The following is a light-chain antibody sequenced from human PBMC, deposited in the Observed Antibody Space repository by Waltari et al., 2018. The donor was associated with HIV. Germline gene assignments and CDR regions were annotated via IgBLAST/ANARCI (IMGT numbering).Light chain of an antibody. Sequence: QSALTQPASVSGFLGQTINISCTGISTDSRFYQYVSWYQQHPGKIPRLIIVDIINRPSGVSCHFSGSRSGNSASLTFSGLQSGDEAHYYCASNRLDYTLIFGGGTKLTVL. J-gene: IGLJ2*01. CDR1: STDSRFYQY. CDR2: DII. CDR3: ASNRLDYTLI. V-gene: IGLV2-14*03.